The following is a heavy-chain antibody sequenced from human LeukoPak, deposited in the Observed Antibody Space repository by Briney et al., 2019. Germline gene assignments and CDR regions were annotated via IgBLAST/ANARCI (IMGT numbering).Heavy chain of an antibody. CDR3: VKGWIQLWFDY. V-gene: IGHV3-64D*06. CDR2: ISSNGGST. Sequence: GGSLRLSCSASGFTFSSYAMHWVRQAPGKGLEYVSAISSNGGSTYYADSVKGRFTISRDNSKNTLYLQMSSLRAEDTAVYYCVKGWIQLWFDYWGQGTLVTVSS. D-gene: IGHD5-18*01. CDR1: GFTFSSYA. J-gene: IGHJ4*02.